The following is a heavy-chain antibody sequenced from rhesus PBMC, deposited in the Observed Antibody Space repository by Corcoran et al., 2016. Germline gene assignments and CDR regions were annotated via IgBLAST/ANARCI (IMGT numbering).Heavy chain of an antibody. D-gene: IGHD3-3*01. CDR3: AKDHIWTGYYYFDY. CDR1: GFTISSYG. J-gene: IGHJ4*01. CDR2: INSGGGST. V-gene: IGHV3S5*01. Sequence: EVQLVETGGGLVQPGGSLKLSCAASGFTISSYGMSWVRQAPGKGLEWVSAINSGGGSTYYADSVKGRFTISRDNSKNTLSLQMNSLRAEDTAVYYCAKDHIWTGYYYFDYWGQGVLVTVSS.